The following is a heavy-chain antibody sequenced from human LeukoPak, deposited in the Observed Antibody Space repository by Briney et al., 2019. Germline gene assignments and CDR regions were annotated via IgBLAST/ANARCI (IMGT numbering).Heavy chain of an antibody. CDR1: GGSISSSSYY. D-gene: IGHD2-2*01. V-gene: IGHV4-39*01. J-gene: IGHJ4*02. CDR2: IYYSGST. CDR3: ARRGYCSSTSCFWHFDY. Sequence: SETLSLTCTVSGGSISSSSYYWGWIRQPPGKGLEWIGSIYYSGSTYYNPSLKSRVTISVDTSKNQFSLKLSSVTAAVTAVYYCARRGYCSSTSCFWHFDYWGQGTLVTVSS.